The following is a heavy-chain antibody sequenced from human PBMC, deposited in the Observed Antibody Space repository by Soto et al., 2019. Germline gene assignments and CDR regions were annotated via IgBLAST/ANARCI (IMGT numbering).Heavy chain of an antibody. CDR3: ATVRLRYCSGGSCYDYYYYGMDV. CDR1: GYTFTSYG. D-gene: IGHD2-15*01. J-gene: IGHJ6*02. Sequence: ASVKVSCKASGYTFTSYGISWVRQAPGQGLEWMGGISADNGNTIYAQKLQGRVTMTTDTSTDTAYMELSSLRSEDTAVYYCATVRLRYCSGGSCYDYYYYGMDVWGQGTTVTVSS. CDR2: ISADNGNT. V-gene: IGHV1-18*01.